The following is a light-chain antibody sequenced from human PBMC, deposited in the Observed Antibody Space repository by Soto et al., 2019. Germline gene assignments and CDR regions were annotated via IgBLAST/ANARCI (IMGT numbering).Light chain of an antibody. CDR1: SSDVGGYNY. J-gene: IGLJ1*01. Sequence: QSALTQPPSASGSPGQSVTISCTGTSSDVGGYNYVSWYQQHPGKVPKLMVYXVNKRPXXXPXRXSGSKSGNTASLTVSGLQAEDEADYYCTSYAGGNNVFGTGTKLTVL. V-gene: IGLV2-8*01. CDR3: TSYAGGNNV. CDR2: XVN.